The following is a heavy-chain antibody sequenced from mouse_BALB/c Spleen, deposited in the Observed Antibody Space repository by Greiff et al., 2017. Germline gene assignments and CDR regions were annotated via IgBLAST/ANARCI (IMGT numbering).Heavy chain of an antibody. CDR2: INPDSSTI. Sequence: EVKLEESGGGLVQPGGSLKLSCAASGFDFSRYWMSWVRQAPGKGLEWIGEINPDSSTINYTPSLKDKFIISRDNAKNTLYLQMSKVRSEDTALYYCARPDNWEFAYWGQGTLVTVSA. D-gene: IGHD4-1*01. J-gene: IGHJ3*01. CDR1: GFDFSRYW. V-gene: IGHV4-1*02. CDR3: ARPDNWEFAY.